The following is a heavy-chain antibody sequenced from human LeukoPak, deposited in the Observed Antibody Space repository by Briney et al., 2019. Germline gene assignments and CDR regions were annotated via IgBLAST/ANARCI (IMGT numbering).Heavy chain of an antibody. Sequence: ASVKVSCKASGHTFTGYYIHWLRQAPGQGLEWMGWINPNSGDTNNAQKFQGRVTMTRDTSISTAYMELSRLRSEDTAVYYCARDLGVYCSSTSCSSVYWGQGTLVTVSS. CDR2: INPNSGDT. J-gene: IGHJ4*02. D-gene: IGHD2-2*01. CDR3: ARDLGVYCSSTSCSSVY. CDR1: GHTFTGYY. V-gene: IGHV1-2*02.